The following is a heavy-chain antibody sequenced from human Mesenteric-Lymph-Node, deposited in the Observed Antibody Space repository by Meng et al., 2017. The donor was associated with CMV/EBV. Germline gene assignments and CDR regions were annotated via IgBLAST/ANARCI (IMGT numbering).Heavy chain of an antibody. J-gene: IGHJ4*02. D-gene: IGHD6-19*01. CDR1: GFTFSKYA. CDR2: VYSGGGAT. Sequence: GESLKISCAASGFTFSKYAMTWVRRAPGKGLEWVSVVYSGGGATYYPGSVEGRFTVSRDNSRNILYLEMNNLRGEDTAVYYCAKGAVGTSTSYYFDYWGQGTLVTVSS. V-gene: IGHV3-23*03. CDR3: AKGAVGTSTSYYFDY.